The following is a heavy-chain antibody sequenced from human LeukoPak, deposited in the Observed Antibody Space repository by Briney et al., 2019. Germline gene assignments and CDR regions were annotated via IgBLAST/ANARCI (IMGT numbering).Heavy chain of an antibody. CDR1: EYTFNIYD. Sequence: ASVKVSCKASEYTFNIYDINWVRQVTGQGLEWMGWMNPDSGNTGFAQKFQGRVTMTRNTSITTAYMELSSLRSEDTAVYYCAVHLPGDYLDRWGQGTLVTVSS. V-gene: IGHV1-8*01. J-gene: IGHJ4*02. CDR3: AVHLPGDYLDR. CDR2: MNPDSGNT.